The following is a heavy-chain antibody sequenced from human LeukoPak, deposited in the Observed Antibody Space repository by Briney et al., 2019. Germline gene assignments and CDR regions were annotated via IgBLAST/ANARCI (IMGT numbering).Heavy chain of an antibody. D-gene: IGHD3-22*01. CDR3: ARVVRWDSSGYYFHYFDY. V-gene: IGHV1-69*13. CDR1: GGTFSSYA. J-gene: IGHJ4*02. Sequence: SVNVSCKASGGTFSSYAISWVRQAPGQGLEWMGGIIPIFGTANYAQKFQGRVTITADESTSTAYMELSSLRSEDTAVYYCARVVRWDSSGYYFHYFDYWGQGTLVTVSS. CDR2: IIPIFGTA.